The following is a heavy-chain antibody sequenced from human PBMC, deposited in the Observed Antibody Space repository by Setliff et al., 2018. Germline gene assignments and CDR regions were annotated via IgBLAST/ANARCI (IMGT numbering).Heavy chain of an antibody. V-gene: IGHV4-39*01. J-gene: IGHJ4*02. Sequence: SETLSLTCTVSGGSVSDSTYWGWVRQPPGKGLEWIGSIYYSGSTYYNPSLRSRVTISVDTSKNQFSLNVNSVIAADTAVYYCARGRNIAARLLDSWGQGTLVTVSS. CDR1: GGSVSDSTY. D-gene: IGHD6-6*01. CDR3: ARGRNIAARLLDS. CDR2: IYYSGST.